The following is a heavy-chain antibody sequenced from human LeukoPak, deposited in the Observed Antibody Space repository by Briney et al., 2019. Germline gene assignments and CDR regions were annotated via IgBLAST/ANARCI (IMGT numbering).Heavy chain of an antibody. J-gene: IGHJ4*02. D-gene: IGHD1-26*01. CDR1: GFIFSNNW. CDR3: AREQWEIWD. V-gene: IGHV3-74*01. CDR2: INNDGSST. Sequence: PGGSLRLSCAASGFIFSNNWMHWVRQAPRKGLVWVSRINNDGSSTIYADSVKGRFTISRDNAKNTLYLEMNSLSVEGTAVYYCAREQWEIWDWGQGTLVTVSS.